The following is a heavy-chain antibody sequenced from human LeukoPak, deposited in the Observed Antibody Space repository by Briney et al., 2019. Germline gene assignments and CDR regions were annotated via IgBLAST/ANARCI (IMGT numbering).Heavy chain of an antibody. V-gene: IGHV1-18*01. CDR1: GYTFTSYG. CDR3: ARRVGTAVVTAPYYYYYMDV. Sequence: ASVKVSCKASGYTFTSYGISWVRQAPGQGLEWMGWISAYNGNTNYAQKLQGRVTMTTDTSTSTAYMELRSLRSDDTAVYYCARRVGTAVVTAPYYYYYMDVWGKGTTVTVPS. J-gene: IGHJ6*03. D-gene: IGHD2-21*02. CDR2: ISAYNGNT.